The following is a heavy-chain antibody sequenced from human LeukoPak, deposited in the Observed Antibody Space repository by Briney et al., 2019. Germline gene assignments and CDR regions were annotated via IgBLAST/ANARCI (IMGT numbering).Heavy chain of an antibody. D-gene: IGHD4-17*01. CDR2: SYYSGST. CDR3: ARHREYGEYVREYYFDY. CDR1: GGSISSSSYY. J-gene: IGHJ4*02. Sequence: PSETLSLTCTVSGGSISSSSYYWGWIPQPPGKGLEGIGSSYYSGSTYYNTSLKSRVTISVDTSKNQFSLKLSSVTAADTAVYYCARHREYGEYVREYYFDYWGQGTLVTVSS. V-gene: IGHV4-39*01.